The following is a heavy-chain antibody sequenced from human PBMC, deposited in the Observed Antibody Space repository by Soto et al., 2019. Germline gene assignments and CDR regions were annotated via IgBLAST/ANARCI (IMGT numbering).Heavy chain of an antibody. V-gene: IGHV3-30*18. CDR2: ISYDGSNK. CDR3: AKVLVEMATIIDY. CDR1: GFTFSSYG. J-gene: IGHJ4*02. Sequence: QVQLVESGAGVVQPGRSLRLSCAASGFTFSSYGMHWVRQAPGKGLEWVAVISYDGSNKYYADSVKGRFTISRDNSKNPLYLQMNSLRAEDTAVYYCAKVLVEMATIIDYWGQGTLVTVSS. D-gene: IGHD5-12*01.